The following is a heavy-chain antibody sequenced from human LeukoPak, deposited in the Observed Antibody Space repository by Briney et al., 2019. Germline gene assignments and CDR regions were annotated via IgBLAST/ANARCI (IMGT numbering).Heavy chain of an antibody. V-gene: IGHV4-34*01. D-gene: IGHD7-27*01. CDR1: GGSFSGYY. J-gene: IGHJ3*02. Sequence: PSETLSLTCAVYGGSFSGYYWSWIRQPPGKGLEWIGEISHSGSTNYNPSLKSRVTISVDTSKNQFSLKLSSVTAADTAVYYCARAYWGSRKPPDAFDIWGQGTMVAVSS. CDR3: ARAYWGSRKPPDAFDI. CDR2: ISHSGST.